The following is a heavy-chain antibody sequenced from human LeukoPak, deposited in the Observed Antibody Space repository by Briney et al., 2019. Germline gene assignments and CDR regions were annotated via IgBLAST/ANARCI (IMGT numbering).Heavy chain of an antibody. CDR3: ARDATTELGTVYMDV. CDR2: ISTSGSSI. V-gene: IGHV3-48*03. D-gene: IGHD4-17*01. J-gene: IGHJ6*03. CDR1: GLIFTKYY. Sequence: GGSLRLSCAASGLIFTKYYMNWVSQAPGKGLEWLSHISTSGSSIHYADSVKGRFTISRDNAKNSLYLQMNSLRVEDTAVYYCARDATTELGTVYMDVWGKGTRVNISS.